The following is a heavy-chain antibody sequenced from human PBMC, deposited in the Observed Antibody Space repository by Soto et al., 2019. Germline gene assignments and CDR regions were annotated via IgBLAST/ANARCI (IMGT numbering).Heavy chain of an antibody. J-gene: IGHJ4*02. Sequence: PGGSLRLSCAASGFTFSSYEMNWVRQAPGKGLEWVSYISSSGSTIYYADSVKGRFTISRDNAKNSLYLQMNSLRAEDTAVYYCASLHPTVAWDYWGQGTLVTVSS. CDR3: ASLHPTVAWDY. V-gene: IGHV3-48*03. CDR1: GFTFSSYE. CDR2: ISSSGSTI. D-gene: IGHD4-17*01.